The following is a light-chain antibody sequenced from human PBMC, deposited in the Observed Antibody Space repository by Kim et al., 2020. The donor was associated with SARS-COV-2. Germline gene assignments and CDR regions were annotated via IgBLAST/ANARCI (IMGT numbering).Light chain of an antibody. V-gene: IGLV1-47*01. J-gene: IGLJ1*01. Sequence: ELTQPPSASGTPGQRVTISCSGSSSNIGSNYVYWYQQLPGTAPKLLIYRNNQRPSGVPDRFSGSKSGTSASLAISGLRSEDEADYYCAAWDDSLSGSYVFGTGTTVTVL. CDR3: AAWDDSLSGSYV. CDR1: SSNIGSNY. CDR2: RNN.